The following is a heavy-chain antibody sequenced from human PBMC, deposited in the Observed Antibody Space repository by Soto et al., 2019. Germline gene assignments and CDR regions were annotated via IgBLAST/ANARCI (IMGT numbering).Heavy chain of an antibody. D-gene: IGHD2-2*01. CDR2: INAGNGNT. J-gene: IGHJ5*02. V-gene: IGHV1-3*01. Sequence: ASVKVSCKASGYTFTSYAMHWVRQAPGQRLEWMGWINAGNGNTKYSQKFQGRVTITRDTSASTAYMELSSLRSEDTAVYYCARRPLTADIVVVLGFDPWGQGTLVTVSS. CDR3: ARRPLTADIVVVLGFDP. CDR1: GYTFTSYA.